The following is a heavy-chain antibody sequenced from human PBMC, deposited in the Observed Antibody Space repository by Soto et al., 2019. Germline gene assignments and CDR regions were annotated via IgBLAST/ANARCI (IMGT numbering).Heavy chain of an antibody. CDR3: AVLGRQG. V-gene: IGHV3-7*01. J-gene: IGHJ6*02. D-gene: IGHD3-16*01. CDR2: INQDGSAK. Sequence: GGSLRLSCAASGFTFSDSWMDWVRQAPGKGPEWVANINQDGSAKNYVDSVKGRFTISRDNADNSLYLQMNSLRDEDTAVYYCAVLGRQGWGQGTTVTVSS. CDR1: GFTFSDSW.